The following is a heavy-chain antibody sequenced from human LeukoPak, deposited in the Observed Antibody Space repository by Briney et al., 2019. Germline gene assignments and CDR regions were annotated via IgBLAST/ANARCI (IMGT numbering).Heavy chain of an antibody. CDR2: ISGSSSTI. D-gene: IGHD3-16*01. J-gene: IGHJ4*02. CDR1: EFTFSSYS. Sequence: GGSLRLSCLASEFTFSSYSMNWVRQAPGKGLEWVSYISGSSSTIDYADSVKGRFTISRDNAKNSLYLQMNSLRDGDTALYYCARDTAYAFDYWGQGSLVTVSS. CDR3: ARDTAYAFDY. V-gene: IGHV3-48*02.